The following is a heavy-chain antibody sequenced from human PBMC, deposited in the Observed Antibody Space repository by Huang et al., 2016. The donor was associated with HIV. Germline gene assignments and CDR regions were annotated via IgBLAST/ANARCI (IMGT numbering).Heavy chain of an antibody. CDR2: INPSGASS. V-gene: IGHV1-46*01. J-gene: IGHJ4*02. CDR1: GYTFTTYH. CDR3: ARALLLFGLGSPLDF. D-gene: IGHD3-10*01. Sequence: QVQLVQSGAEVKKPGASVKISCKASGYTFTTYHMHWVRQAPGQGLEWMGMINPSGASSRYAQTFQGRVTMTRDTSTSTVYMELSSLTPEDTAVYYCARALLLFGLGSPLDFWGQGSLVTISS.